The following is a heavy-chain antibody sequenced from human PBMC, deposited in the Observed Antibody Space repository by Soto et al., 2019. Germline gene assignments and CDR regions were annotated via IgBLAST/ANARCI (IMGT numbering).Heavy chain of an antibody. V-gene: IGHV4-38-2*01. CDR3: ARSMYSTSAQLYYGMDV. J-gene: IGHJ6*02. D-gene: IGHD6-6*01. CDR1: GYSIRSGYF. Sequence: SETLSLTCAVSGYSIRSGYFWGWIRQPPGKGLEWIGSMYPSGITYYNLSLKSRVTISVDTSKNQLSLKLSSATAADTAVYYCARSMYSTSAQLYYGMDVWGQGTTVTVSS. CDR2: MYPSGIT.